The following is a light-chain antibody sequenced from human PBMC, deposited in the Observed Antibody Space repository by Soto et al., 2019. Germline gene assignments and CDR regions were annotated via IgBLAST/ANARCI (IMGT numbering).Light chain of an antibody. J-gene: IGKJ5*01. Sequence: EILMTQSPDTLSVSPGEKATLTCRASQSVSNNLAWFQQKPGQAPRLLIYGASTRATGIPARFSGSGSGTEYILVTISLLRSEVATDYCKQRDKGRPITFGQGTRLEIK. CDR1: QSVSNN. CDR3: KQRDKGRPIT. CDR2: GAS. V-gene: IGKV3-15*01.